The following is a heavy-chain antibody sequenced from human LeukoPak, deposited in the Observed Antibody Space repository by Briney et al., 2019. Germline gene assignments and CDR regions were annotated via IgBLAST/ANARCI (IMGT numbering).Heavy chain of an antibody. CDR2: INHSGST. CDR1: GFTFSSYW. J-gene: IGHJ4*02. CDR3: ARSYGCPSHYFDY. Sequence: GSLRLSCAASGFTFSSYWMSWVRQAPGKGLEWIGEINHSGSTNYNPSLKSRVTISVDTSKNQFSLKLSSVTAADTAVYYCARSYGCPSHYFDYWGQGTLVTVSS. V-gene: IGHV4-34*01. D-gene: IGHD3-10*01.